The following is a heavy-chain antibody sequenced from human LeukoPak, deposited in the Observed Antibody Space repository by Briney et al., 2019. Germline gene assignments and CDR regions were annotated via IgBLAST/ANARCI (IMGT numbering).Heavy chain of an antibody. V-gene: IGHV4-59*01. CDR3: ARDGSGWTFDY. CDR2: IYYSGST. J-gene: IGHJ4*02. Sequence: SETLSLTCIVSGGSISGYSWSWIRQPPGKGLEWIGYIYYSGSTNYNPSLKSRITISVDTPKNQFSLKLSSVTAADTAVYYCARDGSGWTFDYWGQGTLVTVSS. CDR1: GGSISGYS. D-gene: IGHD6-19*01.